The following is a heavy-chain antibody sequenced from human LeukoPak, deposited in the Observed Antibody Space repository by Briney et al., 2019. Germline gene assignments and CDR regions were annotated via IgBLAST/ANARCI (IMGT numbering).Heavy chain of an antibody. V-gene: IGHV4-59*11. J-gene: IGHJ3*02. CDR2: ISYIGST. CDR3: ARDVVTVTKGFDI. Sequence: SETLSLTCAVSTDSFSSHYWTWIRQPPGKGLEWIGYISYIGSTNSNPSIKSRVTSSIDTSKNQFSLRLSSVTAADTAVYYCARDVVTVTKGFDIWGQGTMVSVSS. CDR1: TDSFSSHY. D-gene: IGHD4-17*01.